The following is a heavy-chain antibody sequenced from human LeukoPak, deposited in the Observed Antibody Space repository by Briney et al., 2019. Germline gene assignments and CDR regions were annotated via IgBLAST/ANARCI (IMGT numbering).Heavy chain of an antibody. Sequence: GGSLRLSCAASGLTFSSYAMSWVLQAPGKGLEWVSGISGSGGRTYYADSVKGRFTISRDNSKKTLFLQMNSLRAEDTAVYYCAKGFLERREGAFDIWGQGTRVTVSS. CDR3: AKGFLERREGAFDI. D-gene: IGHD1-1*01. CDR2: ISGSGGRT. V-gene: IGHV3-23*01. CDR1: GLTFSSYA. J-gene: IGHJ3*02.